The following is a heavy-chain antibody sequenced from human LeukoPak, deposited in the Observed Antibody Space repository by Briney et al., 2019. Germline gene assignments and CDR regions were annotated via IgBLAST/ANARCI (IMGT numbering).Heavy chain of an antibody. D-gene: IGHD6-19*01. CDR2: INPNSGGT. CDR3: ARGRAPSGWPYYFDY. J-gene: IGHJ4*02. V-gene: IGHV1-2*02. Sequence: ASVNVSCKASGYTFTGYYMYWVRQAPGQGLEWMGWINPNSGGTNYAQKFQGRVTMTRDTSISTAYMELSRLRSDDTAVYYCARGRAPSGWPYYFDYWGQGTLVTVSS. CDR1: GYTFTGYY.